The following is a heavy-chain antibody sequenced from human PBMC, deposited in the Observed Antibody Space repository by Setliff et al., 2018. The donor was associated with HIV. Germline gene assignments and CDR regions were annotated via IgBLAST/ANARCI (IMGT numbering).Heavy chain of an antibody. CDR2: IYFSGTT. CDR3: ARFPGSLTYFDY. V-gene: IGHV4-59*11. J-gene: IGHJ4*02. Sequence: SETLSLTCIVFGASISSHYWSWIRQPPGKVLEWIGYIYFSGTTNYNPSLKSRVTMAVDTSKNLFSLTLSSVTAAETAVDYCARFPGSLTYFDYWGQGTLVTVSS. D-gene: IGHD3-10*01. CDR1: GASISSHY.